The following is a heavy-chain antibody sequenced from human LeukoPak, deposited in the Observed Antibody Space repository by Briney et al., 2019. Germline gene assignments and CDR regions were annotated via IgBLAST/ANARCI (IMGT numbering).Heavy chain of an antibody. J-gene: IGHJ4*02. D-gene: IGHD1-26*01. Sequence: SGGSLRLSCAASGFTFSSYSMNWVRQAPGEGLEWVSSISSSSSYIYYADSVKGRFTTSRDNAKNSLYLQMNSLRAEDTAVYYCARGPYSGSYYIPYYFDYWGQGTLVTVSS. CDR2: ISSSSSYI. V-gene: IGHV3-21*01. CDR1: GFTFSSYS. CDR3: ARGPYSGSYYIPYYFDY.